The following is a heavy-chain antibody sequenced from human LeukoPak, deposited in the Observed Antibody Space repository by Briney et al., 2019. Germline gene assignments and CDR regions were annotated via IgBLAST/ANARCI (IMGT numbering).Heavy chain of an antibody. Sequence: PGGSLRLPCAASGFTFSSYSMNWVRRAPGKGLEWVSSISSSSSYIYYADSVEGRFTISRDNAKNSLYLQMNNLRAEDTAVYYCATDGKGSARPAYYYYYMDGWGKGTTVTVSS. J-gene: IGHJ6*03. CDR1: GFTFSSYS. V-gene: IGHV3-21*01. CDR2: ISSSSSYI. D-gene: IGHD3-10*01. CDR3: ATDGKGSARPAYYYYYMDG.